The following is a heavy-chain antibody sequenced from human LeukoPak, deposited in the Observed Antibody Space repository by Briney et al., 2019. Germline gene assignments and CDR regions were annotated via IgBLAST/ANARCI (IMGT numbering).Heavy chain of an antibody. CDR1: GFTFSSYG. J-gene: IGHJ3*02. CDR2: IWYDGSNK. V-gene: IGHV3-33*01. CDR3: AREWYYYDSSGYPTNAFDI. Sequence: PGGSLRLSCAASGFTFSSYGMHWVRQAPGKGLEWVAVIWYDGSNKYYADSVKGRFTISRDNTKNSLYLQMNSLRAEDTAVYYCAREWYYYDSSGYPTNAFDIWGQGTMVTVSS. D-gene: IGHD3-22*01.